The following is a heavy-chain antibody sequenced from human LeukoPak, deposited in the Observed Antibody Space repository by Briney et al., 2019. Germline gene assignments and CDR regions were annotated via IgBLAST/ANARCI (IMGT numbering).Heavy chain of an antibody. Sequence: TSDTLSLTCTVSGGSISSISYYWGWIRQPPGKGLEWIGSIYYSGSTYYNPSLKSRVTISVDTSKNQFSLKLSSVTAADTAVYYCARGRYFDWLFDYWGQGTLVTVSS. CDR1: GGSISSISYY. V-gene: IGHV4-39*01. J-gene: IGHJ4*02. CDR2: IYYSGST. D-gene: IGHD3-9*01. CDR3: ARGRYFDWLFDY.